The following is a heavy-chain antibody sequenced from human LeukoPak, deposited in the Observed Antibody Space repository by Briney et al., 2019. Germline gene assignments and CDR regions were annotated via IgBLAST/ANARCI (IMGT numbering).Heavy chain of an antibody. Sequence: ASVKVSCKASGYTFTVYYMHWVRQAPGQGLESMGWSNPDSGDTNYEQKFQGRVTMTRDTSIGTAYMELSRLRSDDIALYYCARGAGSGSLAYDYGMDVWGQGTTVTVYS. CDR3: ARGAGSGSLAYDYGMDV. V-gene: IGHV1-2*02. CDR1: GYTFTVYY. J-gene: IGHJ6*02. D-gene: IGHD3-10*01. CDR2: SNPDSGDT.